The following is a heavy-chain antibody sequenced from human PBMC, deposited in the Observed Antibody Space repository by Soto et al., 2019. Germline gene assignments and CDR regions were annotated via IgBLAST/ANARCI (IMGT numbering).Heavy chain of an antibody. CDR2: IYYSRST. Sequence: SETLSLTCTVSGGSISSYYWSWIRQPPGKGLERIGYIYYSRSTKYNPSLKSPDNISVGTSKNQFSLKLSSVTAADTAVYYCARVRAYSGYDGLDYWGQGTLVTVSS. D-gene: IGHD5-12*01. J-gene: IGHJ4*02. CDR3: ARVRAYSGYDGLDY. CDR1: GGSISSYY. V-gene: IGHV4-59*01.